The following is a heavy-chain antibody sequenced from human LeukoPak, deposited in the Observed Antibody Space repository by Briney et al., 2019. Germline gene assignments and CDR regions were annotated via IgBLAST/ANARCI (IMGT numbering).Heavy chain of an antibody. CDR2: TSWNSGNI. CDR1: GFTFDDYA. CDR3: AKGQAGGYTYGYMVIGDSYFDY. D-gene: IGHD5-18*01. J-gene: IGHJ4*02. V-gene: IGHV3-9*01. Sequence: GGSLRLSCAASGFTFDDYAMHWVRQAPGKGLEWVSGTSWNSGNIGYADSVRGRFTISRDNAKNSLYLQMNSLRAEDTALYYCAKGQAGGYTYGYMVIGDSYFDYWGQGTLVTVSS.